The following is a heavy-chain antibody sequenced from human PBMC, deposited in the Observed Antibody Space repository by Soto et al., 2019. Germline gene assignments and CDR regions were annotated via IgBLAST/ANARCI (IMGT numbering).Heavy chain of an antibody. D-gene: IGHD1-7*01. Sequence: ASVKVSCKASGYTFTGYYIHWVRQAPGQGLEWMGWINPDSGGTTYAQKFQGWLTMTRDTSISTVYMEFSRLRSDDTAVYYCARDPGTRNWFDPWGQGTLVTVSS. V-gene: IGHV1-2*04. CDR2: INPDSGGT. J-gene: IGHJ5*02. CDR3: ARDPGTRNWFDP. CDR1: GYTFTGYY.